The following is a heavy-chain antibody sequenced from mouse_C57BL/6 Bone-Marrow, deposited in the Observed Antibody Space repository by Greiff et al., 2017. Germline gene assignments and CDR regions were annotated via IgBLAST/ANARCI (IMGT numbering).Heavy chain of an antibody. V-gene: IGHV1-50*01. CDR1: GYTFTSYW. Sequence: QVQLQQPGAELVKPGASVKLSCKASGYTFTSYWMQWVKQRPGQGLEWIGEIDPSDSYTNYNQKFKGKATLTVDPSSSTAYMQLSSLTSEDSAVYYCASWVYAMDYWGQGTSVTVSS. D-gene: IGHD4-1*01. CDR3: ASWVYAMDY. J-gene: IGHJ4*01. CDR2: IDPSDSYT.